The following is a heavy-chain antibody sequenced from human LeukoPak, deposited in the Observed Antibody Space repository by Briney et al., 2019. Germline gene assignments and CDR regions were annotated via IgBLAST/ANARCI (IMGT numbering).Heavy chain of an antibody. CDR1: GGSISSYY. CDR2: IYYSGST. CDR3: ARVLVGPSSPLDY. Sequence: SETLSLTCTVSGGSISSYYWSWIRQPQGKGLEWIGYIYYSGSTNYNPSLKSRVTISVDTSKNQFSLKLSSVTAADTAVYYCARVLVGPSSPLDYWGQGTLVTVSS. V-gene: IGHV4-59*01. J-gene: IGHJ4*02. D-gene: IGHD1-26*01.